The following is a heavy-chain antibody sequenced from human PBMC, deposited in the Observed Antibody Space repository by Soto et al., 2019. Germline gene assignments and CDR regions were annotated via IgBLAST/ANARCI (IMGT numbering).Heavy chain of an antibody. Sequence: QVQLVQSGAEVKKPGASVKVSCKASGYTFTSYGISWVRQAPGQGLEWMGWISAYNGNTNYAQKLQGRVTMTTDTSTSTAYMELRSLRSDDTGVYYCARDLMDIVVVAQGFDPWGQGTLVTVSS. D-gene: IGHD2-2*03. CDR3: ARDLMDIVVVAQGFDP. CDR1: GYTFTSYG. CDR2: ISAYNGNT. J-gene: IGHJ5*02. V-gene: IGHV1-18*01.